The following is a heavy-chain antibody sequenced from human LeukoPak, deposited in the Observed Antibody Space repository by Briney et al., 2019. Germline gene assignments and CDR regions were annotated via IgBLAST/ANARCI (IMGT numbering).Heavy chain of an antibody. D-gene: IGHD6-13*01. CDR2: IYYSGST. Sequence: SETLSLTCTVSGDSISSRSYYWGWIRQPPGKGLEWIGSIYYSGSTYYNPSLKSRVTISVNTSKNQFSLKLTSVTAADTAVYYCARAISGSFRTSYYFDYWGQGTLVTVSS. CDR3: ARAISGSFRTSYYFDY. J-gene: IGHJ4*02. CDR1: GDSISSRSYY. V-gene: IGHV4-39*01.